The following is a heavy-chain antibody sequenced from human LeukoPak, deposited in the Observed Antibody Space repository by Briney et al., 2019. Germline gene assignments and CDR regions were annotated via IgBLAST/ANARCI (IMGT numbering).Heavy chain of an antibody. CDR2: ISGSAHKI. V-gene: IGHV3-23*01. Sequence: PGGSLRLSCVASGITFSNYAVSWVRQAPEKGLDWVSVISGSAHKIRYADSVKGRFTISRDNSENIVYLQMNNLGVEDTAVYYCAKLDFDYWGQGTPVTVSS. J-gene: IGHJ4*02. CDR1: GITFSNYA. CDR3: AKLDFDY.